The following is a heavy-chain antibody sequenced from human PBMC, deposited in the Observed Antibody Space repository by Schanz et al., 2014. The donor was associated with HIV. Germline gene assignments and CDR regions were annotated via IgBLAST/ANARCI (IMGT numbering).Heavy chain of an antibody. CDR3: AKTSITLGMDV. D-gene: IGHD1-20*01. CDR2: ISGGSGST. V-gene: IGHV3-23*04. J-gene: IGHJ6*02. Sequence: VQLVESGGGVVQPGRSLRLSCAVSGLTLSSYGMSWVRQAPGKGLEWVSSISGGSGSTFYADSVKGRFTISRVNSKNTLYLQMNSLRAEDTAIYYCAKTSITLGMDVWGQGTTVTVSS. CDR1: GLTLSSYG.